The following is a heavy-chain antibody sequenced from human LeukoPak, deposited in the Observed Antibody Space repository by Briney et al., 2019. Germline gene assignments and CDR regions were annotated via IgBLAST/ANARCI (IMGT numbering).Heavy chain of an antibody. J-gene: IGHJ4*02. Sequence: PSETLSLTCTVSGGSISSHYWSWLRQPPGKGLEGIGYIYYSGSTNYNPSLKSRVTISVDTPKNQFSLKLSSVTAADTAVYYCARETYYYDSSGPGGIGYWGQGTLVTVSS. D-gene: IGHD3-22*01. V-gene: IGHV4-59*11. CDR3: ARETYYYDSSGPGGIGY. CDR1: GGSISSHY. CDR2: IYYSGST.